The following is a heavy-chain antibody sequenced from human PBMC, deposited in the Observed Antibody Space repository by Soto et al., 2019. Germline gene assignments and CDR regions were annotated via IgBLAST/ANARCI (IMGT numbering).Heavy chain of an antibody. Sequence: PGESLKISCKGSGYSFTSYWIGWVRQMPGKGLEWMGIIYPGDSDTRYSPSFQGQVTISADKSISTAYLQWSRLKASDTAMYYCASLVRTISQPSYYFSGMDVCGQGTTVTVSS. CDR2: IYPGDSDT. J-gene: IGHJ6*02. D-gene: IGHD3-9*01. CDR1: GYSFTSYW. V-gene: IGHV5-51*01. CDR3: ASLVRTISQPSYYFSGMDV.